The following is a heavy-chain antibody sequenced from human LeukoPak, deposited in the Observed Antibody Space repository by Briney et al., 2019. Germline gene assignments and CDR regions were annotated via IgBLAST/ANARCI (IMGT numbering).Heavy chain of an antibody. CDR2: IYYSGST. D-gene: IGHD3-16*01. CDR1: GGSISSSSYY. J-gene: IGHJ3*02. CDR3: ARDQWGEYDAFDI. Sequence: PSETLSLTCTVSGGSISSSSYYWGWIRQPPGKGLEWIGSIYYSGSTYYNPSLKSRVTISVDTSKNQFSLKLSSVTAADTAVYYCARDQWGEYDAFDIWGQGTMVTVSS. V-gene: IGHV4-39*07.